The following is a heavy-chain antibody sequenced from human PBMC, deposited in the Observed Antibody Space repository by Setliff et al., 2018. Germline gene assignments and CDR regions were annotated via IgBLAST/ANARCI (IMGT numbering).Heavy chain of an antibody. D-gene: IGHD2-21*01. CDR1: GYTFNNYG. CDR3: ASGDWFYFDT. J-gene: IGHJ4*02. CDR2: INNYSFKT. V-gene: IGHV1-18*01. Sequence: ASVKVSCKASGYTFNNYGITWVRQAPGQGLEWMGWINNYSFKTTYPQKFLDRVTMTTDTSATTAYMELNSLRAEDTGVYYCASGDWFYFDTWGQGTLVTVSS.